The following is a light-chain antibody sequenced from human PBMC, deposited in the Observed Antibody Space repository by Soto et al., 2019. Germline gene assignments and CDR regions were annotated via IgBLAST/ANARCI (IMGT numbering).Light chain of an antibody. CDR2: EVT. CDR3: TSYSSSSPVL. V-gene: IGLV2-14*01. J-gene: IGLJ2*01. Sequence: QSVLTQPASVSGSLGQSITISCTGTSSDVGAYNYVSWYQQHPDKAPKLLIFEVTNRPSGVSGRFSGSKSGITASLSISGLQPADEADYYCTSYSSSSPVLFGGGTKLTVL. CDR1: SSDVGAYNY.